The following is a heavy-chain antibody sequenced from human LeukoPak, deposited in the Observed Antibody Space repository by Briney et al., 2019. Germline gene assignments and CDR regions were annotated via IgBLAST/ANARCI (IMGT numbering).Heavy chain of an antibody. CDR3: ARGSGGAYDY. D-gene: IGHD3-16*01. V-gene: IGHV3-21*01. Sequence: GGSLRLSCAPSGFTFSSYIMNWVRQAPGRGLEWVSSISSSSSDIYYADSVKGRFTISRDNAKNSLYLQLNSLRAEDTAVYYCARGSGGAYDYWGQGTLVTVSP. CDR2: ISSSSSDI. CDR1: GFTFSSYI. J-gene: IGHJ4*02.